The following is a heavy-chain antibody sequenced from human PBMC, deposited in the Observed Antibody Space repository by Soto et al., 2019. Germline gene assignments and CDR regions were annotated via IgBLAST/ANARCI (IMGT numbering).Heavy chain of an antibody. V-gene: IGHV1-3*01. D-gene: IGHD6-13*01. Sequence: QVQLVQSGTEVKKPGASVKVSCKASGYTFTSYGIHWVRQAPGQRLAWMGWINAANGDPKYSPKFQRRVTITRDTSASTAYMELSSLRSEDTVAYDGVRRHVSATGIDWFDPWGQGTLFTVSS. CDR2: INAANGDP. J-gene: IGHJ5*02. CDR3: VRRHVSATGIDWFDP. CDR1: GYTFTSYG.